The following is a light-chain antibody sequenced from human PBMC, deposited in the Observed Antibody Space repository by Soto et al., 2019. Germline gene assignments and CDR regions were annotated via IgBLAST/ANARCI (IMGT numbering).Light chain of an antibody. V-gene: IGLV1-44*01. CDR2: TNN. CDR1: SSNIGINT. CDR3: AAWEDSLNGWV. J-gene: IGLJ3*02. Sequence: QSVLTQPPSASGTPGQRVTISCSGGSSNIGINTVNWYQQLPGTAPKLLIYTNNQRPSGVPDRFSGAKAGNSASLAISGLQSEDEADYYCAAWEDSLNGWVFGGGTTLTVL.